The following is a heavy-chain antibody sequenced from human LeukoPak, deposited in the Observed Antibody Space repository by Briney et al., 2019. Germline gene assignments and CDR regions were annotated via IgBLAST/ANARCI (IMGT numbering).Heavy chain of an antibody. CDR1: GFTFSSSA. J-gene: IGHJ6*02. D-gene: IGHD6-13*01. Sequence: SVKVSCKASGFTFSSSAIQWVRQARGQRLEWIGWVVVGSIHTNYAQKFQERVTITRDMSTSTAYMELSSLRSDDTAVYYCAATIAANTGYYGMDVWGQGTTVTVSS. V-gene: IGHV1-58*02. CDR2: VVVGSIHT. CDR3: AATIAANTGYYGMDV.